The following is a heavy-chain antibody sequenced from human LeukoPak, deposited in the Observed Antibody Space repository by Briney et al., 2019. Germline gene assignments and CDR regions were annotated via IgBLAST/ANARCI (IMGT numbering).Heavy chain of an antibody. CDR2: ISAYNGNT. Sequence: ASVKVFCKASGYTFTSYGISWVRQAPGQGLEWMGWISAYNGNTNYAQKLQGRVTMTTDTSTSTAYMELRSLRSDDTAVYYCARVILGIVVASGAFDIWGQGTMVTVSS. J-gene: IGHJ3*02. CDR3: ARVILGIVVASGAFDI. D-gene: IGHD2-2*03. V-gene: IGHV1-18*01. CDR1: GYTFTSYG.